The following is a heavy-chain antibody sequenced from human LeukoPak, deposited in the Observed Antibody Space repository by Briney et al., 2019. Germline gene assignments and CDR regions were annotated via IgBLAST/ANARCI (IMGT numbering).Heavy chain of an antibody. V-gene: IGHV4-59*12. Sequence: SETLSLTCTVSGGSISSYYWSWIRQPPGQGLEGMGGIYYSGSTNYNTSLTSRVTISVDASKNQFSLKLSSFTAADAAVYYCARDHHYGAIDYWGQGTLVTVSS. CDR1: GGSISSYY. D-gene: IGHD4/OR15-4a*01. J-gene: IGHJ4*02. CDR3: ARDHHYGAIDY. CDR2: IYYSGST.